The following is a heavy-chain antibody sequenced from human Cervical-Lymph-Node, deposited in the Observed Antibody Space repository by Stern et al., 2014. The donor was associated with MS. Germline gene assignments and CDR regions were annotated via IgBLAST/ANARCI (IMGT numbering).Heavy chain of an antibody. J-gene: IGHJ4*02. D-gene: IGHD5-12*01. CDR2: IYYNGST. CDR3: ARGPTRYYLDF. Sequence: QLQLQESGPGLVKPSETLSLTCTLSGGSITRYPRPRPRQPPGKGLEWIGYIYYNGSTNYNPSLKSRLTISVDTSKNQFSLKLSSVTPADTAVYYCARGPTRYYLDFWGQGTLVTVSS. CDR1: GGSITRYP. V-gene: IGHV4-59*01.